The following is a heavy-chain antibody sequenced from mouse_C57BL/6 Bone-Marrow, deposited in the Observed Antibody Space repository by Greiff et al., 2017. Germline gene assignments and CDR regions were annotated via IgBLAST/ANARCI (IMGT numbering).Heavy chain of an antibody. CDR3: ARDYYGSSPYYFDY. V-gene: IGHV1-52*01. CDR2: IDPSDSET. CDR1: GYTFTSYW. D-gene: IGHD1-1*01. Sequence: QVQLQQPGAELVRPGSSVKLSCKASGYTFTSYWMHWVKQRPIQGLEWIGNIDPSDSETPYNQKFKDKATLTVDKSSSTAYMQLSSLTSEDSAVYYCARDYYGSSPYYFDYWGQGTTLTVSS. J-gene: IGHJ2*01.